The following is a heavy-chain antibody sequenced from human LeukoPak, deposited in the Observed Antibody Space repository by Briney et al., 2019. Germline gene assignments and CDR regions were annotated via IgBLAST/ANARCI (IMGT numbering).Heavy chain of an antibody. Sequence: ASVKVSCKASGYTFTSYYMHWVRQAPGQGLEWMGIINPRGGSTSHAQKFQGRVTMTRDTSTSTVYMELSSLRSEDTAVHYCARDKADSTNCSSTSCNGWFASWGQGTLVTVSS. J-gene: IGHJ5*01. CDR2: INPRGGST. V-gene: IGHV1-46*01. CDR1: GYTFTSYY. D-gene: IGHD2-2*01. CDR3: ARDKADSTNCSSTSCNGWFAS.